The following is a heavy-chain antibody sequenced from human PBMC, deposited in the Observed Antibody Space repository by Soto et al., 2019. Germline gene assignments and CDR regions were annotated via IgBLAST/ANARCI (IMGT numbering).Heavy chain of an antibody. D-gene: IGHD2-21*02. CDR2: IYYSGST. V-gene: IGHV4-31*03. CDR3: PRVCGGDCPHGRDV. CDR1: GGSISSGGYY. J-gene: IGHJ6*02. Sequence: QVQLQESGPGLVKPSQTLSLTCTVSGGSISSGGYYWSWIRQHPGKGLEWIGYIYYSGSTYYNPSHKTRVTLSVDQAKNPFSLKLSSVTAAGTAVYYCPRVCGGDCPHGRDVWGQGTTVTVSS.